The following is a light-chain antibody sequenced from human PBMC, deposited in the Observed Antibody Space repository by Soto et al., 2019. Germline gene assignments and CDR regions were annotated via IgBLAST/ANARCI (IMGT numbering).Light chain of an antibody. V-gene: IGKV3-20*01. CDR1: QSISCTF. CDR3: QQYDSGWT. CDR2: GAS. Sequence: EIVLTQSPGTLSLSPGERATLSCRASQSISCTFLALYQHKPGDATRLLFYGASRRATSIPDRFSGSGSGTDFTLTISRLAPEYFALYYWQQYDSGWTFGQGTKVEMK. J-gene: IGKJ1*01.